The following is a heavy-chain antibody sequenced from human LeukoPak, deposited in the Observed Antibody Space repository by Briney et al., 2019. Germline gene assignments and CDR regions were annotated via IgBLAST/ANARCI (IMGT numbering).Heavy chain of an antibody. CDR1: GYALTELS. D-gene: IGHD3-10*01. J-gene: IGHJ4*02. CDR2: FDPEDGET. CDR3: ATGRRIGLGNFRY. Sequence: GASVKVSCKASGYALTELSMHWVRQAPGKGLEWMGGFDPEDGETIYAQKFQGRVTMTEDTSTDTAYMDLSSLRSEDTAVYCCATGRRIGLGNFRYWGQGTLVTVSS. V-gene: IGHV1-24*01.